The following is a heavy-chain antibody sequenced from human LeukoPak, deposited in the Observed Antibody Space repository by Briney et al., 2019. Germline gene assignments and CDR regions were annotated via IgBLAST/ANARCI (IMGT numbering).Heavy chain of an antibody. CDR2: LSSDGSTI. CDR3: ARGVRYYDSSGQGGDAFDI. Sequence: TGGSLRLSCTASGFTFSDYYMSWSRQAPGKGLEWVSYLSSDGSTISYADSVKGRFTISRDNAKNSLYLQMNSLRAEDTAVYYCARGVRYYDSSGQGGDAFDIWGQGTMVTVSS. CDR1: GFTFSDYY. D-gene: IGHD3-22*01. J-gene: IGHJ3*02. V-gene: IGHV3-11*04.